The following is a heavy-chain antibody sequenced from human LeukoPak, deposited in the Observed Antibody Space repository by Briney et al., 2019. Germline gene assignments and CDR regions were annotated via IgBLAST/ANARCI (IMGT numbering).Heavy chain of an antibody. CDR3: AKGPKRYNILTGYFVIETAFDI. Sequence: GGSLRLSCAASGFTFSSYAMHWVRQAPGKGLEWVALIPYDGSNKYYADSVKGRFTVSRDNSKNTLYLQMNSLRAEDTAVYYCAKGPKRYNILTGYFVIETAFDIWGQGTMVTVSS. CDR1: GFTFSSYA. D-gene: IGHD3-9*01. CDR2: IPYDGSNK. J-gene: IGHJ3*02. V-gene: IGHV3-30*04.